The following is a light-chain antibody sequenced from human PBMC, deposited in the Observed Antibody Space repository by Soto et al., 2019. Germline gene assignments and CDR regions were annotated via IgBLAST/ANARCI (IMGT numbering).Light chain of an antibody. Sequence: EKVMTQSPATLSVSPGERATLFCRASQSVSSNLAWYQQKPGQAPRLLIYGASTRATGIPARFSGSGSGTEFTLTISSLQSEDFAVYYCQQYNNFPITFGQGTRLEIK. J-gene: IGKJ5*01. V-gene: IGKV3-15*01. CDR2: GAS. CDR3: QQYNNFPIT. CDR1: QSVSSN.